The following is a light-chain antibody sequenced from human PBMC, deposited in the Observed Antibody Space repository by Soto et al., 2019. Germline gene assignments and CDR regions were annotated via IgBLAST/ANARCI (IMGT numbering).Light chain of an antibody. J-gene: IGKJ4*01. V-gene: IGKV1-13*02. CDR1: QGISSA. Sequence: ALQLTQSPSSLSASVGDRVTITCRASQGISSALAWYQQKPGKAPKLLIYDASSLESGVPSRFSGSGSGTDFTLTISSLQSEDFATYYCQQFNSYSALTFGGGTKVEIK. CDR2: DAS. CDR3: QQFNSYSALT.